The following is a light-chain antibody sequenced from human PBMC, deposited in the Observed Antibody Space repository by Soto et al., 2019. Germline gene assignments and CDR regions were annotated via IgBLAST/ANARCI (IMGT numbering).Light chain of an antibody. J-gene: IGKJ4*01. CDR2: GAS. CDR1: HSVSSSY. Sequence: EVVLTQSPGTLSLSPGERATLSCRASHSVSSSYVAWYQQKPGQAPRLLIYGASSRATGIPDRFSGSGSGTDFTLTISRLEPEDFAVYYCQQYGTSSLTFGGGTKVDI. CDR3: QQYGTSSLT. V-gene: IGKV3-20*01.